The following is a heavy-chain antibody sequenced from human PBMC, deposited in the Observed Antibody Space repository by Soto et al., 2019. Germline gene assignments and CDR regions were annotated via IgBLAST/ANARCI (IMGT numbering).Heavy chain of an antibody. Sequence: QVHLVQSGAEVKKPGASVKVSCKGSGYAFTTYGITWVRQAPGQGLEWMGWISAHNGNTNYAQKLQGTVTVTRATSTSTAYMELRGLRSDDTAVYYCARGRYGDYWGQGAMVTVSP. J-gene: IGHJ4*02. CDR3: ARGRYGDY. D-gene: IGHD1-1*01. CDR2: ISAHNGNT. CDR1: GYAFTTYG. V-gene: IGHV1-18*01.